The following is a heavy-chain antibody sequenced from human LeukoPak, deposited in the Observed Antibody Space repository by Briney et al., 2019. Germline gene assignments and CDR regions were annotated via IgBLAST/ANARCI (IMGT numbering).Heavy chain of an antibody. J-gene: IGHJ4*02. CDR3: AKDTRIPIVGEFDF. CDR1: GFTFSSYA. Sequence: GGSLRLSCAASGFTFSSYAMSWVRRAPGKGLEWVPGVSGSAGSTYYADSVKGRFTISRDNSKNTLYLQMSSLRAEDTAVYYCAKDTRIPIVGEFDFWGQGTLVTVSS. V-gene: IGHV3-23*01. D-gene: IGHD2/OR15-2a*01. CDR2: VSGSAGST.